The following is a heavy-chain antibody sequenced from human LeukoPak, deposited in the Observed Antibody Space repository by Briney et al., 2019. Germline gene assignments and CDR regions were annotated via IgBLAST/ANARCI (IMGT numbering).Heavy chain of an antibody. CDR3: ARANIVGATGDAFDI. CDR2: IYYSGST. CDR1: GGSISSSSYY. J-gene: IGHJ3*02. D-gene: IGHD1-26*01. V-gene: IGHV4-39*07. Sequence: SETLSLTCTVSGGSISSSSYYWGWIRQPPGKGLEWIGSIYYSGSTYYNPSLKSRVTISVDTTKNQFSLKLSSVTAADTAVYYCARANIVGATGDAFDIWGQGTMVTVSS.